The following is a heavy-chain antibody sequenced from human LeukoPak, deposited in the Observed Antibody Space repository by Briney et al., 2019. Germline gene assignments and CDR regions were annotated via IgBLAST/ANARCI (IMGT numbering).Heavy chain of an antibody. CDR1: GFTVSSYS. J-gene: IGHJ4*02. CDR3: ARRREHGSGSDWL. V-gene: IGHV3-21*01. D-gene: IGHD3-10*01. CDR2: ISSSSLYI. Sequence: GGSLRLSCAAFGFTVSSYSMNWVRQAPGKGLEWVSSISSSSLYIYYADSVKGRFTISRDNAKNSLYLQMNSLRAEDTAVYYCARRREHGSGSDWLWGQGTLVTVSP.